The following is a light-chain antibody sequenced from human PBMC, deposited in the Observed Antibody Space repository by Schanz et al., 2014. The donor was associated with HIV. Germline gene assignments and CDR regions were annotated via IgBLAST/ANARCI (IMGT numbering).Light chain of an antibody. V-gene: IGLV1-51*01. J-gene: IGLJ2*01. CDR2: DSN. CDR3: GTWENTLTGEI. CDR1: SSNIGNRS. Sequence: QSVLTQPPSVSAAPGQKVTISCSGSSSNIGNRSVSWYQQVAGGAPKLVIYDSNRRPSGIPDRFSGSKSGTSATLVISDLQTGDEADYYCGTWENTLTGEIFGGGTKLTVL.